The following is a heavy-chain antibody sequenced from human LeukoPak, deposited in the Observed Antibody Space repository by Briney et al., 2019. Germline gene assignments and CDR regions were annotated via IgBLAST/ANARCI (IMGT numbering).Heavy chain of an antibody. CDR1: GGSISSYY. CDR3: AREGSSAYAANWFDP. V-gene: IGHV4-59*01. Sequence: PSETLSLTCTVSGGSISSYYWSWIRQPPGKGLEWIGYIYYSGSTNYNPSLKSRVTISVDTSKNQFSLKLSSVTAADTAVYYCAREGSSAYAANWFDPWGQGTLVTVSS. D-gene: IGHD6-25*01. J-gene: IGHJ5*02. CDR2: IYYSGST.